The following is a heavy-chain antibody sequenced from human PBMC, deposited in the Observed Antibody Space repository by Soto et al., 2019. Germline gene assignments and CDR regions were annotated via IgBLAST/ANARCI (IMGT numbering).Heavy chain of an antibody. V-gene: IGHV3-74*01. D-gene: IGHD3-22*01. CDR1: GFSFSSYW. CDR2: INSNGDNI. CDR3: ARVWANSGYYVAYDY. J-gene: IGHJ4*02. Sequence: GGSLGLSCAASGFSFSSYWMQWVRLVPGKGLVWLSRINSNGDNIRYADSVKGRFTISRDNAKNTLYLQMNSLRAEDTAVYYCARVWANSGYYVAYDYWGQGT.